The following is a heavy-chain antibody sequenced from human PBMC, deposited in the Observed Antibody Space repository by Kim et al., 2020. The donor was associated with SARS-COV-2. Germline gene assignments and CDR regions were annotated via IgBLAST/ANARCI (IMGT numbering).Heavy chain of an antibody. CDR3: AKNVEYQLSHQTEEFYGMDV. J-gene: IGHJ6*02. D-gene: IGHD2-2*01. CDR1: GFTFSSYA. CDR2: ISGSGGST. V-gene: IGHV3-23*01. Sequence: GGSLRLSCAASGFTFSSYAMSWVRQAPGKGLEWVSAISGSGGSTYYADSVKGRFTISRDNSKNTMYLQMNSLRAEDTAVYYCAKNVEYQLSHQTEEFYGMDVWGQGTTVTVSS.